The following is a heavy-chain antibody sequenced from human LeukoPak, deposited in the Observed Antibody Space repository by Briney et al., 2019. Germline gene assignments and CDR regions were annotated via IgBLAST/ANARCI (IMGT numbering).Heavy chain of an antibody. D-gene: IGHD5-12*01. CDR3: AKERSITSGYDYYFDY. Sequence: QPGRSLRLSCTASGFTFDDYAMHWVRQAPGKGLEWVSGISWNSGIIGYADSVQGRFTISRDNAKKSQYLQMDSLRVGDTALYYCAKERSITSGYDYYFDYWGQGALVTVSS. CDR2: ISWNSGII. CDR1: GFTFDDYA. V-gene: IGHV3-9*01. J-gene: IGHJ4*02.